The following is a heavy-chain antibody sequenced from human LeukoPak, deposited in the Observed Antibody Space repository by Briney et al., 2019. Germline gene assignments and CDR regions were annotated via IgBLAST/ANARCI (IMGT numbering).Heavy chain of an antibody. CDR3: ASERLGSGYGIDY. V-gene: IGHV6-1*01. CDR2: TYYRSKWYN. J-gene: IGHJ4*02. Sequence: SQTLSLTCAISGDSVSSNSAAWNWTRQSPSRGLEWLGRTYYRSKWYNDYAVSVKSRITINPDTSKNQFSLQLNSVTPEDTAVYYCASERLGSGYGIDYWGQGTLVTVSS. CDR1: GDSVSSNSAA. D-gene: IGHD5-12*01.